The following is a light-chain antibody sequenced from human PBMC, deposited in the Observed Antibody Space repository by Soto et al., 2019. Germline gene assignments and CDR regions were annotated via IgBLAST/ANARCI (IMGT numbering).Light chain of an antibody. CDR3: SSYAGSNNYV. V-gene: IGLV2-8*01. CDR2: EVN. J-gene: IGLJ1*01. CDR1: SSDVGGYDF. Sequence: QSALTQPPSASGSPGQSVTISCTGTSSDVGGYDFFSWYQQHPGKAPKLMIYEVNNRPSGVPDRFSGSKSGNTASLTVSGLQAEDEADYYCSSYAGSNNYVFGTGTKLTVL.